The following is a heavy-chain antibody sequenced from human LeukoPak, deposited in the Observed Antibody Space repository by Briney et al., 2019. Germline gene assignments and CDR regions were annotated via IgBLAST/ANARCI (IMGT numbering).Heavy chain of an antibody. CDR3: ARSSYSSSSSV. CDR1: GFTFSGFW. V-gene: IGHV3-7*03. Sequence: PGGSLRLSCVASGFTFSGFWMSWSRQAPGKGLEWVASINSDGSEGYYADVVKGRFTISRDNAKNSLYLQINSLRAEDTAVYYCARSSYSSSSSVWGQGTMVTVSS. D-gene: IGHD6-6*01. J-gene: IGHJ3*01. CDR2: INSDGSEG.